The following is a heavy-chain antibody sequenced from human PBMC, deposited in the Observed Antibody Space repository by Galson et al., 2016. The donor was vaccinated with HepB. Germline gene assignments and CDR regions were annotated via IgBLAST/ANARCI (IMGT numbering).Heavy chain of an antibody. CDR1: GYSFSNYW. CDR2: IYPGDSDT. D-gene: IGHD3-9*01. CDR3: ATQLGRGFFDWLLYADY. V-gene: IGHV5-51*01. Sequence: QSGAEVKKPGESLKTSCKGSGYSFSNYWIGWARQMPGKGLEWMGIIYPGDSDTRYSPSFQGQVTISADKSISTAYLQWNSLKASDTAMYYCATQLGRGFFDWLLYADYWGQGTLITVSS. J-gene: IGHJ4*02.